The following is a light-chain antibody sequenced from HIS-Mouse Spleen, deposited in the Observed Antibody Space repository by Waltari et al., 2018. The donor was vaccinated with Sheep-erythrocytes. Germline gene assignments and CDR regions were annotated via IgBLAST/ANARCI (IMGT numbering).Light chain of an antibody. V-gene: IGLV3-1*01. Sequence: SYELTQPPSVSVSPGQTASITCSGDKLGDKYACWYQQKPGQSPGMVIYQDSKRPAGIPERFSGSNSGSTATLTISGTQAMDEADYYCQAWDSSTEVFGGGTKLTVL. J-gene: IGLJ2*01. CDR3: QAWDSSTEV. CDR2: QDS. CDR1: KLGDKY.